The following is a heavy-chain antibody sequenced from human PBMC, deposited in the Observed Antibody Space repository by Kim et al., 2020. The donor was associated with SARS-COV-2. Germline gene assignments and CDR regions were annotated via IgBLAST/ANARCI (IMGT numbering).Heavy chain of an antibody. CDR3: ATYDPTDY. CDR2: SGSI. J-gene: IGHJ4*02. V-gene: IGHV3-9*01. D-gene: IGHD3-22*01. Sequence: SGSIGSADTVKGRFTISTDNAKNSLYLRMSSLRAEDTALYYFATYDPTDYWGQGTLVTVSS.